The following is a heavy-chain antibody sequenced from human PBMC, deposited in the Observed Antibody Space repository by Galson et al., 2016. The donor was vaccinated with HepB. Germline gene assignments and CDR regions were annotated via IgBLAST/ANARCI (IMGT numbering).Heavy chain of an antibody. V-gene: IGHV3-30*18. J-gene: IGHJ4*02. CDR1: GLTFNNYG. D-gene: IGHD5-12*01. Sequence: SLRLSCAASGLTFNNYGMHWVRQAPGKGLECVAVISYDGSEEFYADSVKGRFTISRDNSKNTLYLQMNSLKVEDTAVYYCAKGAWRQPLDYWGQGTLVTVSS. CDR3: AKGAWRQPLDY. CDR2: ISYDGSEE.